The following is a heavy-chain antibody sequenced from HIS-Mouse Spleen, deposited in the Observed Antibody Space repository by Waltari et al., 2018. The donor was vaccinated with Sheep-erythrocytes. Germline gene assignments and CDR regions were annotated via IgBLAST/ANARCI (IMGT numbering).Heavy chain of an antibody. D-gene: IGHD4-17*01. CDR3: ARVAAVTTYYFDY. CDR2: ISSSCGYI. CDR1: GFTFSSYS. Sequence: EVQLVESGGGLVKPGGSLRLSCAASGFTFSSYSMNWVRQAPGKGVEWVSSISSSCGYIYYADSVKGRFTISRDNAKNSLYLQMNSLRAEDTAVYYCARVAAVTTYYFDYWGQGTLVTVSS. V-gene: IGHV3-21*01. J-gene: IGHJ4*02.